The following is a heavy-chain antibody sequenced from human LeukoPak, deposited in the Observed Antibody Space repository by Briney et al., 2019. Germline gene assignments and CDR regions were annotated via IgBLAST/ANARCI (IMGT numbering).Heavy chain of an antibody. D-gene: IGHD5-12*01. Sequence: QTGGSLRLSCAPSGFTFSSYGMHWVRQAPVKGLEWVAFIRFDGSYRYYADSVKGRFTISRDNSKNTLYLQMNSLRAEDTAVYYCARGPSGYHNTGGQGTLVTVSS. CDR2: IRFDGSYR. V-gene: IGHV3-30*02. CDR1: GFTFSSYG. CDR3: ARGPSGYHNT. J-gene: IGHJ4*02.